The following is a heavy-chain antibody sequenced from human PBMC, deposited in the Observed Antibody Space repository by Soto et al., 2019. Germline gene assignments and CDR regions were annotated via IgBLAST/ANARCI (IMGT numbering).Heavy chain of an antibody. J-gene: IGHJ4*02. CDR2: ISAYNGNT. V-gene: IGHV1-18*01. CDR3: ARDRGYYDSSGSSPFDS. Sequence: QVQLVQSGAEVKKPGASVKVSCKASGYTFTSYGISWVRQAPGQGLEWMGWISAYNGNTNYAQKLQGRVTMTTDTYTSTAYMEMRSPRSDDTAVYYCARDRGYYDSSGSSPFDSWGQGTLVTVSS. D-gene: IGHD3-22*01. CDR1: GYTFTSYG.